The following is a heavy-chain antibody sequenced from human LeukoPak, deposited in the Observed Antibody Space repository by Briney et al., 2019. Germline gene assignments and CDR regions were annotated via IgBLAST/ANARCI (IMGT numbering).Heavy chain of an antibody. J-gene: IGHJ4*02. CDR2: ISSSSSYI. Sequence: GGSLRLSCAASGFTFSSYSMNWVRQAPGKGLEWVSSISSSSSYIYYADSVKGRFTISRDNSKNTLYLQMNSLRAEDTAVYYCARDPNVIVVVPAAVDYWGQGTLVTVSS. V-gene: IGHV3-21*01. D-gene: IGHD2-2*01. CDR3: ARDPNVIVVVPAAVDY. CDR1: GFTFSSYS.